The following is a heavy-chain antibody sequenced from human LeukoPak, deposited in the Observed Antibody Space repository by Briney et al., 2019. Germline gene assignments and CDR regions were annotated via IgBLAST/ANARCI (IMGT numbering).Heavy chain of an antibody. D-gene: IGHD6-19*01. CDR2: ISGSGGST. V-gene: IGHV3-23*01. Sequence: PGGSLRLSCAASGFTFSSYAMSWVRQAPGKGLEWVSAISGSGGSTYYADSVKGRFTISRDNSKNTLYLQTNSLRAEDTAVYYCAKVPFIAVAGPSFDYWGQGTLVTVSS. CDR3: AKVPFIAVAGPSFDY. J-gene: IGHJ4*02. CDR1: GFTFSSYA.